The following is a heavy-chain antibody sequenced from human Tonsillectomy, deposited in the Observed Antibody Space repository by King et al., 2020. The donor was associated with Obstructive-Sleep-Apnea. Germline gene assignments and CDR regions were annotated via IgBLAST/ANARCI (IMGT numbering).Heavy chain of an antibody. Sequence: VQLVESGAEVKKPGASVKVSCKASGYTFTSYDINWVRQATGQGLEWMGWMNPNSGNTGYAQKFQGRVTMTRNTSISTAYMELSSLRSEDTAVYYCARRSSASGSYYKYYFDYWGQGTLVTVSS. V-gene: IGHV1-8*01. CDR3: ARRSSASGSYYKYYFDY. D-gene: IGHD3-10*01. CDR2: MNPNSGNT. J-gene: IGHJ4*02. CDR1: GYTFTSYD.